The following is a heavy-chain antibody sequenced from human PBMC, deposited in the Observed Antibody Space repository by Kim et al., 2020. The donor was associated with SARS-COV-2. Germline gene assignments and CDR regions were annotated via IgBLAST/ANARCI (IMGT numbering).Heavy chain of an antibody. Sequence: SETLSLTCTVSGGSISSGGYYWSWIRQHPGKGLEWIGYIYYSGSTYYNPSLKSRVTISVDTSKNQFSLKLSSVTAADTAMYYCARVDYGSGSCGYWGQGTLVTVSS. CDR2: IYYSGST. V-gene: IGHV4-31*03. CDR1: GGSISSGGYY. J-gene: IGHJ4*02. D-gene: IGHD3-10*01. CDR3: ARVDYGSGSCGY.